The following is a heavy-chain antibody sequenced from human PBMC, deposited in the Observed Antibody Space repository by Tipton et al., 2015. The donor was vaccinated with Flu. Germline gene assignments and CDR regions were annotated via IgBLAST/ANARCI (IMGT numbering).Heavy chain of an antibody. V-gene: IGHV6-1*01. Sequence: GLVKPSQTLSLTCAISGDSVSSNRAAWNWIRQSPSRGLEWLGRTYYRSKWYNAYAVSVKSRITINPDTSENQFSLHLNSVTPDDTAVYYCARGIRGTYYGSGTQYYSYPGMDVWGQGTTVTVSS. J-gene: IGHJ6*02. CDR1: GDSVSSNRAA. D-gene: IGHD3-10*01. CDR3: ARGIRGTYYGSGTQYYSYPGMDV. CDR2: TYYRSKWYN.